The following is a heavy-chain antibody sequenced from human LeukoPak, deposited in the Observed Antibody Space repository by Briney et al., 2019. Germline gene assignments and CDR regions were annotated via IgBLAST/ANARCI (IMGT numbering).Heavy chain of an antibody. J-gene: IGHJ6*04. CDR3: AKGHSSTWYGTDV. D-gene: IGHD6-13*01. CDR1: GFTFSSYA. V-gene: IGHV3-23*01. Sequence: GGSLRLSCAASGFTFSSYAMSWVRQAPGKGLEWVSAISGSGDSTYYADSVKGRFTISRDTSKNTLCLQMNSLRAEDTAVYYCAKGHSSTWYGTDVWGKGTTVTVSS. CDR2: ISGSGDST.